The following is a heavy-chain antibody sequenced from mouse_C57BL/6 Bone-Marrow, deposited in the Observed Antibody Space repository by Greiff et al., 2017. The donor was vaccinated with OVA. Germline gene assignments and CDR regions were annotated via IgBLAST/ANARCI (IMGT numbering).Heavy chain of an antibody. CDR3: AIQLRLWFAY. D-gene: IGHD3-2*02. J-gene: IGHJ3*01. CDR2: LYPGDGDN. V-gene: IGHV1-82*01. Sequence: QVQLQQSGPELVKPGASVKISCKASGYAFSSSWLNWVKQRPGKGLEWIGLLYPGDGDNNYNEKFKGKATLTADKSSSTAYMQLSSLASEDSPVYFCAIQLRLWFAYWGQGTLVTVSA. CDR1: GYAFSSSW.